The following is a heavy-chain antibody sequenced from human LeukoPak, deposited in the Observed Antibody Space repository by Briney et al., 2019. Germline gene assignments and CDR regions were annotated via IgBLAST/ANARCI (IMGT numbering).Heavy chain of an antibody. D-gene: IGHD3-3*01. CDR1: GFTFSSYS. CDR2: ISSSSSYI. V-gene: IGHV3-21*01. J-gene: IGHJ4*02. CDR3: ARDLATFLEWSTYYFDY. Sequence: GGSLRLACAASGFTFSSYSMNWVRQAPGKGLEWVSSISSSSSYIYYADSVKGRFTISRDNAKNSLSLQMNSLRAEDTAVYYCARDLATFLEWSTYYFDYWGQGTLVTVSS.